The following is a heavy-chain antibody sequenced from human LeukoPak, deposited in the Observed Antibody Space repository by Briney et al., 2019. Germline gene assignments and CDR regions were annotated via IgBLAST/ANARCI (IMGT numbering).Heavy chain of an antibody. J-gene: IGHJ4*02. Sequence: SETLSLTCTVSGGSISRYYWRWIRQPPGKGLEWIGYIYYSGITNYNPSLKSRVTVSVDTSKNQFSLKLSSVTAADTAVYYCARSRLRTTTLFDYWGQGTLVTVSS. V-gene: IGHV4-59*12. CDR1: GGSISRYY. CDR3: ARSRLRTTTLFDY. CDR2: IYYSGIT. D-gene: IGHD4-11*01.